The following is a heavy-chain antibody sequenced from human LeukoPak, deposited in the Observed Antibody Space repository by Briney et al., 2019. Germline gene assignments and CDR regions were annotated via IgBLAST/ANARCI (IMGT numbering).Heavy chain of an antibody. J-gene: IGHJ4*02. D-gene: IGHD6-6*01. V-gene: IGHV1-2*02. CDR3: LLCRSSSSYFDY. CDR1: GYTFTGYY. CDR2: INPNSGGT. Sequence: GASVKVSCKASGYTFTGYYTHWVRQAPGQGLEWMGWINPNSGGTNYAQKFQGRVTMTRDTSISTAYMELSRLRSDDTAVYYCLLCRSSSSYFDYWGQGTLVTVSS.